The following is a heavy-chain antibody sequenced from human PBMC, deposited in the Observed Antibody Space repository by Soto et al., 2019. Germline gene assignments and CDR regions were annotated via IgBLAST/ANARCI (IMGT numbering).Heavy chain of an antibody. Sequence: SETLSLTGAVYGGSFSGYYWSWIRQPPGKGLEWIGEINHSGSTNYNPSLKSRVTISVDTSKNQFSLKLSSVTAADTAVYYCARGKLSDYVWGSYRYHFDYWGQGTVVTVSS. D-gene: IGHD3-16*02. J-gene: IGHJ4*02. CDR3: ARGKLSDYVWGSYRYHFDY. CDR2: INHSGST. CDR1: GGSFSGYY. V-gene: IGHV4-34*01.